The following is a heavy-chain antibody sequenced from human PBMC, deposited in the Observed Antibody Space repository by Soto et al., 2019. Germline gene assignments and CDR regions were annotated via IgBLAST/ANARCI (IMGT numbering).Heavy chain of an antibody. CDR2: IYYSGST. V-gene: IGHV4-59*01. CDR3: ARDRSRGRDQGYGMDV. D-gene: IGHD6-19*01. CDR1: GGSISTYY. Sequence: ASETLSLTCTVSGGSISTYYWSWIRQPPGKGLEWIGYIYYSGSTSYNPSLKSRVTISVDTSKNQFSLKLRTVTAADTAGVSVARDRSRGRDQGYGMDVWAKGPRSPSP. J-gene: IGHJ6*02.